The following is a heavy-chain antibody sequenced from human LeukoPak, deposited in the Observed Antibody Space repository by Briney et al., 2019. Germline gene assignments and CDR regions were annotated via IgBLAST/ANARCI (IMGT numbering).Heavy chain of an antibody. Sequence: GGSLTLSCAASAFTLSIYGMHWVRHAPGKGLEWLADISYEGSNKYYEDSVKGRFTISRDNSKNTLDLQMNSLRAEETAVYYCANPGRGYSYRHFDYWGQGTLVTVSS. V-gene: IGHV3-30*18. CDR3: ANPGRGYSYRHFDY. CDR2: ISYEGSNK. J-gene: IGHJ4*02. D-gene: IGHD5-18*01. CDR1: AFTLSIYG.